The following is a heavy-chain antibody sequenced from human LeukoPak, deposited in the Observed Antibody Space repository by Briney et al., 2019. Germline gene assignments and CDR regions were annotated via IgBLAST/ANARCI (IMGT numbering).Heavy chain of an antibody. CDR1: GGSISSGGYY. Sequence: SQTLSLTCTVSGGSISSGGYYWSWIRQHPGKGLEWIGYIYYSGSTYYNPSLKSRVTISVDTSKNQFSLELSSVTAADTAVYYCARHSSGWEVDYWGQGTLVTVSS. J-gene: IGHJ4*02. CDR3: ARHSSGWEVDY. CDR2: IYYSGST. V-gene: IGHV4-31*03. D-gene: IGHD6-19*01.